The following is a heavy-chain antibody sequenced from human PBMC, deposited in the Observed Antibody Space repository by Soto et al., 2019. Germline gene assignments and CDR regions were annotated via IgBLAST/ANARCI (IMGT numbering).Heavy chain of an antibody. D-gene: IGHD3-10*01. J-gene: IGHJ4*02. CDR2: ISSSSSYI. CDR3: ASNPIKRYYGSGSYDY. V-gene: IGHV3-21*01. CDR1: GFTFSSYS. Sequence: PVGSLRLSCAASGFTFSSYSMNWVRQAPGKGLEWVSSISSSSSYIYYADSVKGRFTISRDNAKNSLYLQMNSLRAGDTAVYYCASNPIKRYYGSGSYDYWGQGTLVTVSS.